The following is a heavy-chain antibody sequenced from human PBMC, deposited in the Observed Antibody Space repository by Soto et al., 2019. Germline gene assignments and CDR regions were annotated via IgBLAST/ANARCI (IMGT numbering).Heavy chain of an antibody. D-gene: IGHD3-16*02. CDR2: ISSSSSTI. CDR3: ARDNYDYVWGSYPFGY. J-gene: IGHJ4*02. V-gene: IGHV3-48*02. CDR1: GFTFSSYS. Sequence: GGSLGLSCAASGFTFSSYSMNWVRQAPGKGLEWVSYISSSSSTIYYADSVKGRFTISRDNAKNSLYLQMNSLRDEDTAVYYCARDNYDYVWGSYPFGYWGQGTLVTVSS.